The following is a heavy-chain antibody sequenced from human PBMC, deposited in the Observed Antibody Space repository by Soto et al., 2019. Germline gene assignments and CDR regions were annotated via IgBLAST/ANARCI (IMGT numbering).Heavy chain of an antibody. CDR3: AGARGPGNGAWFDP. CDR2: INNDGTYT. Sequence: QVQLVESGGGVVKPGGSLRLSCGPSRFASGFPFSAEYLVWIRQTPGKGLECVSYINNDGTYTNYADSVKGRFSISRDNTKKSFYLQMNSLRVEDTGVYYCAGARGPGNGAWFDPWGQGTLVTVSS. V-gene: IGHV3-11*06. J-gene: IGHJ5*02. D-gene: IGHD2-8*01. CDR1: GFPFSAEY.